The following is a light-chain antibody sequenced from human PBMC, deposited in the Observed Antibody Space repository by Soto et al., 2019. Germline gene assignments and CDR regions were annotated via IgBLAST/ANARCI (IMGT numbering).Light chain of an antibody. V-gene: IGKV3-11*01. J-gene: IGKJ4*01. CDR3: QQRSNWLT. CDR1: QNVSSY. CDR2: DAS. Sequence: EIVLTQSPATLSLSPGERATLSCRARQNVSSYLAWYQQKPGQAPRLLIYDASNRATGIPARFSGSGSGTDFTLTISSLEPEDFAVYYCQQRSNWLTFGGGTKVEIK.